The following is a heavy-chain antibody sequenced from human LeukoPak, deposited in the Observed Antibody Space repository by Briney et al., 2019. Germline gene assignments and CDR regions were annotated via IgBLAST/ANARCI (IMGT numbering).Heavy chain of an antibody. Sequence: ASVKVSCKTAGYNFPAYFVHWVRQAPGQGLEWMGRINPNGGDTNYAQKFQGRVNMASDTSISQAYMELRSLISDDTAVYYCARVGFTTSWSNFEYWGQGTLVTVSS. J-gene: IGHJ4*02. CDR3: ARVGFTTSWSNFEY. CDR1: GYNFPAYF. V-gene: IGHV1-2*06. CDR2: INPNGGDT. D-gene: IGHD2-2*01.